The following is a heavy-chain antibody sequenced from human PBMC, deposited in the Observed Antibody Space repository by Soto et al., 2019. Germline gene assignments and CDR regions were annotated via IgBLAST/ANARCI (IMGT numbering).Heavy chain of an antibody. CDR3: AKDELRFFYDK. CDR2: ISGSGGTP. J-gene: IGHJ4*02. Sequence: EVHLLESGGGLVQPGGSLRLSCAVSGFTFSNYAMSWVRQAPGKGLEWVSAISGSGGTPYYADSVKGRFTISRDNSKNTLYLQMNSLRAEDTAVYYCAKDELRFFYDKWGQGTLVTVSS. V-gene: IGHV3-23*01. CDR1: GFTFSNYA. D-gene: IGHD3-3*01.